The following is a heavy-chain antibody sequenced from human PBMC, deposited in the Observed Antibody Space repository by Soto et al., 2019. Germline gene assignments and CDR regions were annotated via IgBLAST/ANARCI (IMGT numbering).Heavy chain of an antibody. Sequence: DVQLLESGGHLVQPGGSLRLSCAASGFPFSSYAMSWVRQAPGKGLEWVSSVSAGGDMTYYSDSVKGRFTISRDSSNNALFLQMNRLRIEDTALYYCARGDRGGSGSPASYYYSGLDVWGQGATVTVS. CDR1: GFPFSSYA. J-gene: IGHJ6*02. V-gene: IGHV3-23*01. D-gene: IGHD3-10*01. CDR3: ARGDRGGSGSPASYYYSGLDV. CDR2: VSAGGDMT.